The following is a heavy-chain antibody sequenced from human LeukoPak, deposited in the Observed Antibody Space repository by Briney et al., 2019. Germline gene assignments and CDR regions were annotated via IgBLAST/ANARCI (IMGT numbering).Heavy chain of an antibody. Sequence: ASVTVSCKASGYTFTGYYMYWVRQAPGQGLEWMGWINPNSGGTNYAQKFQGRVTMTRDTSISTAYMELSRLRSDDTAVYYCARVLGDWSGYYSDYWGQGTLVTVSS. J-gene: IGHJ4*02. D-gene: IGHD3-3*01. CDR3: ARVLGDWSGYYSDY. CDR1: GYTFTGYY. CDR2: INPNSGGT. V-gene: IGHV1-2*02.